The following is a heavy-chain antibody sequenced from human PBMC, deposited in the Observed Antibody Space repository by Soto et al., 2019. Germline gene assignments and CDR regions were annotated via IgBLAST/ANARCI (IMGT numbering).Heavy chain of an antibody. D-gene: IGHD1-1*01. J-gene: IGHJ4*02. CDR3: ARVRKGY. CDR1: GGSFSGYY. Sequence: SDTLYLTCAGYGGSFSGYYWSWIRQPPGKGLEWIGEINHSGSTNYNPSLKSRVTISVDTSKNQFSLKLSSVTAADTAVYYCARVRKGYWGQGTLVTVSS. V-gene: IGHV4-34*01. CDR2: INHSGST.